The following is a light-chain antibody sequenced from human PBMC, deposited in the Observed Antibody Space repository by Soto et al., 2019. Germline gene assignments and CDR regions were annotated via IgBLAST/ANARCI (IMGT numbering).Light chain of an antibody. Sequence: QSALTQPASVSGCPGQSVTISCTGTSSDVGGFNYVSWYQQHPGKVPKLVIYDVNDRPSGVSDRFSGSKSGNTASLTISGLQAEDEADYFFSAYTSDTIQVIFGGGTKVTVL. CDR1: SSDVGGFNY. J-gene: IGLJ2*01. CDR2: DVN. CDR3: SAYTSDTIQVI. V-gene: IGLV2-14*01.